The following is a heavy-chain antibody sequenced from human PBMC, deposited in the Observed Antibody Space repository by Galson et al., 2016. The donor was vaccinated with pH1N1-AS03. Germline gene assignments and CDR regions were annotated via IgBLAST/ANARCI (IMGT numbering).Heavy chain of an antibody. D-gene: IGHD1-26*01. CDR1: GDSINSSPYY. Sequence: ETLSLTCTVSGDSINSSPYYWGWIRQPPGKGLEWIGTIYYRGATYYSPSLKSRVTISIDTSENQSSLHWNSVTAADTAVYYCSRHVGGSYPNNLDCWGQGTLVIVSS. J-gene: IGHJ4*02. CDR2: IYYRGAT. V-gene: IGHV4-39*07. CDR3: SRHVGGSYPNNLDC.